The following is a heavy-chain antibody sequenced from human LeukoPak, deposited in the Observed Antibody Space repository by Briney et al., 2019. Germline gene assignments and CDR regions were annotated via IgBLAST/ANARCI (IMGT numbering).Heavy chain of an antibody. CDR1: GGTFSSYA. J-gene: IGHJ6*02. V-gene: IGHV1-69*04. D-gene: IGHD3-9*01. CDR2: IIPILGIA. Sequence: SVKVSCKASGGTFSSYAISWVRQAPGQGLEWMGRIIPILGIANYAQKFQGRVTITADKSTSTAYMEPSSLRSEDTAVYYCARAAPNYDILTGFNYYYYGMDVWGQGTTVTVSS. CDR3: ARAAPNYDILTGFNYYYYGMDV.